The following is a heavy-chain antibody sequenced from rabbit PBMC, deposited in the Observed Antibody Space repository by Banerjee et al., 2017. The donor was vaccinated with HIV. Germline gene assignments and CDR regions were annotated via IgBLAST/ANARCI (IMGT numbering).Heavy chain of an antibody. V-gene: IGHV1S45*01. CDR1: GFTISSSYW. J-gene: IGHJ4*01. CDR2: IDTGSSGST. CDR3: GRDRGVGYDLNL. Sequence: QEQLKESGGGLVQPGGSLTLTCTASGFTISSSYWICWVRQAPGKGLEWIACIDTGSSGSTYYANWAKGRFTISKTSSTTVTLQMTSLTDADTATYFCGRDRGVGYDLNLWGPGTLVTVS. D-gene: IGHD6-1*01.